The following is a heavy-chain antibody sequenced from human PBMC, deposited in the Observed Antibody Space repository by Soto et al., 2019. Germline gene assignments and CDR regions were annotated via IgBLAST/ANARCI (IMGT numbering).Heavy chain of an antibody. CDR1: GGSFSGYY. Sequence: SETLSLTCAVYGGSFSGYYWSWIRQPPGKGLEWIGEINHSGSTNYNPSLKSRVTISVDTSKNQFSLKLSSVTAADTAVYYCAGDIVVVPAAPYYYGMDVWGQGTTVTVSS. J-gene: IGHJ6*02. CDR2: INHSGST. V-gene: IGHV4-34*01. CDR3: AGDIVVVPAAPYYYGMDV. D-gene: IGHD2-2*01.